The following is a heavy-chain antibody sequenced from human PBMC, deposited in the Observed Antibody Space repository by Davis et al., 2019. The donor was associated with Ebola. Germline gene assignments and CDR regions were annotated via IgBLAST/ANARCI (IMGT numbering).Heavy chain of an antibody. Sequence: GESLKISCAASGFVFSSYVMSWVRRAPGKGLEWVSTLCLSADTYYADSVKGRFTISRDNSKNTLHRQMNSLRVEDTAIYYCVKDTSSIWFDVWGQGTTVTVSS. J-gene: IGHJ3*01. D-gene: IGHD6-13*01. V-gene: IGHV3-23*01. CDR2: LCLSADT. CDR3: VKDTSSIWFDV. CDR1: GFVFSSYV.